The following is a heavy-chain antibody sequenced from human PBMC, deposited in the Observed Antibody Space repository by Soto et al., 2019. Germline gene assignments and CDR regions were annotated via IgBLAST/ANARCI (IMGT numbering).Heavy chain of an antibody. Sequence: GGSLRLSCAASGFTFSSYWMSWVRQAPGKGLEWVANIKQDGSEKYYVDSAKGRFTISRDNAKNSLYLQMNSLRAEDTAVYYCAREYCGGDCYANWFDPWGQGTLVTVSS. CDR3: AREYCGGDCYANWFDP. CDR2: IKQDGSEK. J-gene: IGHJ5*02. D-gene: IGHD2-21*02. V-gene: IGHV3-7*03. CDR1: GFTFSSYW.